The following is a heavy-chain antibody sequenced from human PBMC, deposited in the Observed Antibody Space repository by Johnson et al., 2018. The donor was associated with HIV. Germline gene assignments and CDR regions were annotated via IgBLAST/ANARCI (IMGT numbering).Heavy chain of an antibody. Sequence: HVQLVESGGGVVQPGRSLRLSCAASGFTFSSFAIHWVRQAPGKGLEWVAVISYDGSDKYYADSVKGRFTISRDNSKNTLYLEMNSLRAEDTAVYYCATVGRLTATAQSAFDIWGQGTMVMVSS. J-gene: IGHJ3*02. CDR3: ATVGRLTATAQSAFDI. CDR1: GFTFSSFA. V-gene: IGHV3-30-3*01. CDR2: ISYDGSDK. D-gene: IGHD1-7*01.